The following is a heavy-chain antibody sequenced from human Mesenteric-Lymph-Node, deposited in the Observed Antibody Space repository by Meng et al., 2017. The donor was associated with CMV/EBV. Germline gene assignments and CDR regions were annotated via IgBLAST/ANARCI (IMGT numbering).Heavy chain of an antibody. J-gene: IGHJ2*01. CDR1: GSTSSSYG. V-gene: IGHV3-30*02. CDR3: AKEWELHDYWYFDL. D-gene: IGHD1-7*01. Sequence: EAGSTSSSYGMHWVRQARGKGLEWVAFIQDDRSTKYYADSVKGRFTISRDNSNNTLYLQMNSLRDEDTAVYYCAKEWELHDYWYFDLWGRGTLVTVSS. CDR2: IQDDRSTK.